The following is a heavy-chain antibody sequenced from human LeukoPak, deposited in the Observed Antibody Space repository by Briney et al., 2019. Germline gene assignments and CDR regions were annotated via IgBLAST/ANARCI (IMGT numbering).Heavy chain of an antibody. D-gene: IGHD5-12*01. CDR3: ARHSGYEYFDY. Sequence: PSETLSLTCAVYNGSFSGYYWSWIRQPAGKGLEWIGRIYTSGSTNYNPSLKSRVTMSVDTSKNQFSLKLSSVTAADTAVYYCARHSGYEYFDYWGQGTLVTVSS. CDR2: IYTSGST. CDR1: NGSFSGYY. V-gene: IGHV4-59*10. J-gene: IGHJ4*02.